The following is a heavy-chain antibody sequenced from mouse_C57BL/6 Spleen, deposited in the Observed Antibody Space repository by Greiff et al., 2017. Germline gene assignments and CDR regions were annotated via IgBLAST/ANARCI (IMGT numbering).Heavy chain of an antibody. CDR1: GYTFTSYW. Sequence: VKLQQPGAELVKPGASVKLSCKASGYTFTSYWMQWVKQRPGQGLEWIGEIDPSDSYTNYNQKFKGKATLTVDTSSSTAYMQLSSLTSEDSAVYYCASRIYYDYDEGVDYWGQGTSVTVSS. V-gene: IGHV1-50*01. CDR3: ASRIYYDYDEGVDY. CDR2: IDPSDSYT. J-gene: IGHJ4*01. D-gene: IGHD2-4*01.